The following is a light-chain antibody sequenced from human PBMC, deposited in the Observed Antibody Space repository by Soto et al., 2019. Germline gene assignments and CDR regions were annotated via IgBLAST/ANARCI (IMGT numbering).Light chain of an antibody. CDR2: EAS. CDR1: QSLYSW. Sequence: DIQMTQSPSTLSASVGDRVTITCRASQSLYSWVSWYQHKPGKAPKLLIYEASTLEVGVPSRFSGSGSGTEFTLTISSLQPDDIAIYYCQQYIGYSRTFGQGTKVEIK. J-gene: IGKJ1*01. V-gene: IGKV1-5*03. CDR3: QQYIGYSRT.